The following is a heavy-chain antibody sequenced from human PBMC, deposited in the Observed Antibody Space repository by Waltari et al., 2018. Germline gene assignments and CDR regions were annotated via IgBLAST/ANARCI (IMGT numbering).Heavy chain of an antibody. Sequence: QVQLEQSGAEVMKPGASVRVSCRASGYTFTGYFIHWVRQAPGQGLEWLGWSNSKSGGTNYDENFLHRGTMTRDTSLNTADMDLGRLTYVDTAIYYCARGVSNSGSYFPVEYFTHWGQGTVVTVSS. CDR2: SNSKSGGT. D-gene: IGHD3-10*01. CDR3: ARGVSNSGSYFPVEYFTH. CDR1: GYTFTGYF. V-gene: IGHV1-2*02. J-gene: IGHJ1*01.